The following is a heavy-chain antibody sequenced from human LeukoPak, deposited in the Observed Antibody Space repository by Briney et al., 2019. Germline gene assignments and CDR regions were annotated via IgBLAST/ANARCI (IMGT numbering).Heavy chain of an antibody. J-gene: IGHJ4*02. D-gene: IGHD6-19*01. CDR1: GFTFTHYG. CDR2: IRANGETT. CDR3: AKVLDTGYSSGWYGAPFDY. V-gene: IGHV3-23*01. Sequence: GGSLRLSCAASGFTFTHYGMNWVRQAPGKGLEWVSGIRANGETTYYADSVKGRFTISRDNSKNTLYLQLNSLRAEDTAVYYCAKVLDTGYSSGWYGAPFDYWGQGTLVTVSS.